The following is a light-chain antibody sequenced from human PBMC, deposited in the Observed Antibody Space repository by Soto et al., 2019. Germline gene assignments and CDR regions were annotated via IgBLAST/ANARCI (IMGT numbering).Light chain of an antibody. CDR2: DAS. CDR1: QSISNNY. V-gene: IGKV3-20*01. Sequence: EIVLTQSPGTLSLSPGERATLSCRASQSISNNYLAWYQQKPGQAPRLLIYDASSRATGIPDRFSGSGSGTDFTLTISRLEPEDLAVYYCQQYGSSPQTFGQGTKVEIK. CDR3: QQYGSSPQT. J-gene: IGKJ1*01.